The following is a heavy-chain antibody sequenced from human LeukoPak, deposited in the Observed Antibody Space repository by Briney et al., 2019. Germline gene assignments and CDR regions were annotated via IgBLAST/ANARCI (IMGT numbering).Heavy chain of an antibody. Sequence: ASAKVSCKASGYTFTSNGLSWVRQAPGQGLEWMGWINTNTGNPTYAQGFTGRFVFSLDTSVSTAYLQISSLKAEDTAVYYCAREDSSGYLPCFDYWGQGTLVTVSS. D-gene: IGHD3-22*01. CDR1: GYTFTSNG. J-gene: IGHJ4*02. CDR2: INTNTGNP. CDR3: AREDSSGYLPCFDY. V-gene: IGHV7-4-1*02.